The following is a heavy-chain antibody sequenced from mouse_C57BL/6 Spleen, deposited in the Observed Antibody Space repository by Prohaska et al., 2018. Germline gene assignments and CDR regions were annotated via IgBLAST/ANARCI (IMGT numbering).Heavy chain of an antibody. V-gene: IGHV11-2*01. J-gene: IGHJ1*03. Sequence: EVQLLETGGGLVQPGGSRGLSCEGSGFTFSGFWMSWVRQTPGKTLEWLGDINSDGSAINYAPSIKYRFTIFRDNDKSTLYLQMSNVRSEDTATYFCMKYGNYWYFDVWGTGTTVTVSS. CDR2: INSDGSAI. CDR3: MKYGNYWYFDV. D-gene: IGHD2-1*01. CDR1: GFTFSGFW.